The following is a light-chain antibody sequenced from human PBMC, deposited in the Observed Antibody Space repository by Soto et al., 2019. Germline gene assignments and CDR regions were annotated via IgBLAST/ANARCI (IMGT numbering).Light chain of an antibody. CDR3: SSSTSSTTRVV. CDR1: SSDVGGYNY. CDR2: DVT. J-gene: IGLJ2*01. V-gene: IGLV2-14*03. Sequence: QSALTQPASVSGSPGQSITSSCTGTSSDVGGYNYVSWYQQHPGEAPKLMIYDVTNRPSGVSNRFSGSKSGNTASLTISGLQAEDEADYYCSSSTSSTTRVVFGGGTKVTVL.